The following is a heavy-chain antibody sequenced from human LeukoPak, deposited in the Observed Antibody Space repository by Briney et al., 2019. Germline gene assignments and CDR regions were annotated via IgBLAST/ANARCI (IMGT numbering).Heavy chain of an antibody. J-gene: IGHJ4*02. Sequence: GGSLRLSCAASGFTFSSYAMSWVRQAPGKGLEWVSAISGSGGSTYYADSVRGRFTISRDNSKNTLYLQMNSLRAEDTAVYYCAAGMYSSGWYSFDYWGQGTLVTVSS. D-gene: IGHD6-19*01. CDR1: GFTFSSYA. CDR2: ISGSGGST. V-gene: IGHV3-23*01. CDR3: AAGMYSSGWYSFDY.